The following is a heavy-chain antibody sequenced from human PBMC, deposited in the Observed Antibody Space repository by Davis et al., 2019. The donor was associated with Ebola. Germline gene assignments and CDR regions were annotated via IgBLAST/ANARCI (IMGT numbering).Heavy chain of an antibody. Sequence: KVSCKASGGTFSSYAISWVRQAPGQGLEWMGRIIPILGIANYAQKFQGRVTMTEDTSTDTAYMELSSLRSGDTAIYYCATVRAHSRHDNWGQGTLVTVAS. CDR1: GGTFSSYA. V-gene: IGHV1-69*04. CDR3: ATVRAHSRHDN. CDR2: IIPILGIA. J-gene: IGHJ4*02. D-gene: IGHD3-22*01.